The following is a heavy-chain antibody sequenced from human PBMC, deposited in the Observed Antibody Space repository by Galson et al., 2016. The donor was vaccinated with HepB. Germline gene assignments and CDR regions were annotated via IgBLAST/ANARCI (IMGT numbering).Heavy chain of an antibody. D-gene: IGHD3-22*01. CDR3: AKDSSYYSTGYYDS. CDR2: ISWDSDNK. CDR1: GISLNNYW. J-gene: IGHJ1*01. V-gene: IGHV3-9*01. Sequence: LRLSCAVSGISLNNYWMHWVRQVPGKGLEWVSGISWDSDNKGYAASVKGRFTISRDNAKKFLYLQMNSLSSEDTALYYCAKDSSYYSTGYYDSWGQGTLVTVSS.